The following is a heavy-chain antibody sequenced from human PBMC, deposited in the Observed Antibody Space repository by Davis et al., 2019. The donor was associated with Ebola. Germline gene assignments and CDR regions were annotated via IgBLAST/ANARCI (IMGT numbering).Heavy chain of an antibody. Sequence: PGGSLRLSCAASGFTFSSYSMNWVRQAPGKGLEWVSYISSSSSTIYYADSVKGRFTISRDNAKNSLYLQMNSLRDEDTAVYYCARADCTGGVSCWFDPWGQGTLVTVSS. CDR1: GFTFSSYS. CDR3: ARADCTGGVSCWFDP. V-gene: IGHV3-48*02. D-gene: IGHD2-8*02. CDR2: ISSSSSTI. J-gene: IGHJ5*02.